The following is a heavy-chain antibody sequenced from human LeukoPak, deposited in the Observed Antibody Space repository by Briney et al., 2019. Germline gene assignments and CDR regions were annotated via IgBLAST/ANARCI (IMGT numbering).Heavy chain of an antibody. CDR2: ISSSGSIT. V-gene: IGHV3-11*04. J-gene: IGHJ3*02. CDR3: ARDRGHYYDSSGLRCAFDI. D-gene: IGHD3-22*01. CDR1: GFTFSDYY. Sequence: PGGSLRLSCAASGFTFSDYYMSWIRQAPGKGLEWVSYISSSGSITYYADSVKGRFTISRDNAKNSLYLQMNSLRAEDTAVYYCARDRGHYYDSSGLRCAFDIWGQGTMVTVSS.